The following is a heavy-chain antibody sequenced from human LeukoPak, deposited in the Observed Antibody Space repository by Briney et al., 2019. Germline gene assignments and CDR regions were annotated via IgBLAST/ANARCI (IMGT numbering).Heavy chain of an antibody. V-gene: IGHV1-18*01. J-gene: IGHJ3*02. CDR2: ISGYNGNT. D-gene: IGHD3-22*01. Sequence: ASVKVSCKASGYTFTTYNINWVRQAPGQGLEWMGWISGYNGNTNYAQKLQGRVTTTTDTSTSTAYMELRSLKSDDTAMYYCASLKNYYDSSGYLVTDAFDIWGQGTMVTVSS. CDR3: ASLKNYYDSSGYLVTDAFDI. CDR1: GYTFTTYN.